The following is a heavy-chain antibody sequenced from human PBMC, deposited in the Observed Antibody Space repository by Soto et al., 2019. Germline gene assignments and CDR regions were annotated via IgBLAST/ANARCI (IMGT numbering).Heavy chain of an antibody. V-gene: IGHV3-23*01. Sequence: EVQLLESGGGLVQPGGSLRLSCAASGFTFSSYAMSWVRQAPGKGLEWVSAISGSGGSTYYADSVKGRFTISRDNSKNTLYLQMNSLRAEDTAVYYCAKNSGRGGYYYDSSGYFREDYWGQGTLVTVSS. CDR1: GFTFSSYA. J-gene: IGHJ4*02. CDR3: AKNSGRGGYYYDSSGYFREDY. CDR2: ISGSGGST. D-gene: IGHD3-22*01.